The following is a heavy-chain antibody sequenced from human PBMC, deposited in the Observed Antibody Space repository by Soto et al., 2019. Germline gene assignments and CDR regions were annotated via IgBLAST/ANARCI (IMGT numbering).Heavy chain of an antibody. Sequence: EVQLVESGGGLVQPGRSLRLSCEASGFTFDDYAMHWVRQAPGKGLEWVSGINWNGGKVGNAASVKGRFTISRDNGKNSVYLQMNSLRVEEPALYYWEDATSGFYDGSGYLQRYFDLWGRGTLVTVSS. CDR2: INWNGGKV. CDR3: EDATSGFYDGSGYLQRYFDL. V-gene: IGHV3-9*01. J-gene: IGHJ2*01. D-gene: IGHD3-22*01. CDR1: GFTFDDYA.